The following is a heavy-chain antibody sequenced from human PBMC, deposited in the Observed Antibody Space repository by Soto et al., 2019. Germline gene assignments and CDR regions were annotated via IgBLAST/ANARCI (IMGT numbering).Heavy chain of an antibody. J-gene: IGHJ4*02. D-gene: IGHD3-10*01. V-gene: IGHV3-30*03. CDR1: GFPFSSYG. CDR2: ISYDGSNK. Sequence: ESGGGVVQPGRSLRLSCAASGFPFSSYGMHWVREAPGKGLEWVAVISYDGSNKYYADSVKGRFTISRDNSASTLYLQMNSLRPEDTALYYCVGGQYYFDYRGQGTLVIVSP. CDR3: VGGQYYFDY.